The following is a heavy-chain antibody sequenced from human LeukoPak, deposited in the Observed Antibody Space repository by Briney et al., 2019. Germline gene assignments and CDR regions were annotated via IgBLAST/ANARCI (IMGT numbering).Heavy chain of an antibody. V-gene: IGHV3-7*01. CDR1: GFTFSSYW. Sequence: GGSLRLSCAASGFTFSSYWMSWVRQAPGKGLEWVATIKQDGSEKDFVDSVKGRFTISRDNAKNSLYLQMNSLRAEDTALYYCARVGYYYHYWGQGTLVTVSS. J-gene: IGHJ4*02. CDR2: IKQDGSEK. D-gene: IGHD3-22*01. CDR3: ARVGYYYHY.